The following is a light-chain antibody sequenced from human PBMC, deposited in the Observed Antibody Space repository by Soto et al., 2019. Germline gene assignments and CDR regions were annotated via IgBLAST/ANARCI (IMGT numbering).Light chain of an antibody. CDR1: SSNVGNNY. CDR2: ENN. CDR3: GTWDSSLSAHVV. J-gene: IGLJ2*01. V-gene: IGLV1-51*02. Sequence: QSALTQPPSVSAAPGQKVTISCSGSSSNVGNNYVSWYQYLPGTAPKLLIYENNKRPSGIPDRFSGSKSGTSATLGITGLQTVDEADYYCGTWDSSLSAHVVFGGGTKVTVL.